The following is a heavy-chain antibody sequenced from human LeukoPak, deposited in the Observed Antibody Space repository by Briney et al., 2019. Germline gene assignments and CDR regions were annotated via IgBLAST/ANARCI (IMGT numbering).Heavy chain of an antibody. V-gene: IGHV1-2*02. CDR2: INPNSGGT. CDR1: GYTFTGYY. CDR3: ARTAQFGVVEDAFDI. D-gene: IGHD3-3*01. J-gene: IGHJ3*02. Sequence: GASVKVSCKASGYTFTGYYMHWVRQAPGQGLEWMGWINPNSGGTNYAQKFQGRVTMTRDTSINTAYMELSRLRSDDTAVYYCARTAQFGVVEDAFDIWGQGTMVTVSS.